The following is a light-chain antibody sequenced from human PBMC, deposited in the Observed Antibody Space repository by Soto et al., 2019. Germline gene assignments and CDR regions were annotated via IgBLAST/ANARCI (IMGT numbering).Light chain of an antibody. Sequence: QPVLTQSPSASASLGASVKPTCTLSSGHSSYAIAWHQLLPEKGPRFLMKLTSDGSHSKGDGIPDRFSGSSSGAERYLTISSLQSEDEADYYCQTWGTGINWVFGGGTKVTVL. V-gene: IGLV4-69*01. CDR2: LTSDGSH. CDR1: SGHSSYA. CDR3: QTWGTGINWV. J-gene: IGLJ3*02.